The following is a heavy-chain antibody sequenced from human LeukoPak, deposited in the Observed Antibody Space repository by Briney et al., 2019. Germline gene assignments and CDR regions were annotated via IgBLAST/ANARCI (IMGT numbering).Heavy chain of an antibody. Sequence: PGGSLRLSCAASGFTFSDYFMSWIRQAPGKGLEWVSYISSSGSTIYYADSVKGRFTISRDNAKNSLYLQMNSLRAEDTAVYYCASLRGYGGNKNFDYWGQGTLVTVSS. D-gene: IGHD4-23*01. CDR3: ASLRGYGGNKNFDY. V-gene: IGHV3-11*01. J-gene: IGHJ4*02. CDR2: ISSSGSTI. CDR1: GFTFSDYF.